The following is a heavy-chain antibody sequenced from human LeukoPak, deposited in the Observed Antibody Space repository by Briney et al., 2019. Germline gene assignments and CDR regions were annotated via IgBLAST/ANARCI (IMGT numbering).Heavy chain of an antibody. Sequence: SGTLSLTCAVSGGSISSSNWWSWVRQPPGKGLEWIGSIYYSGSTYYNPSLKSRVTISVDTSKNQFSLKLSSVTAADTAVYYCARRGSGWYYFDYWGQGTLVTVSS. D-gene: IGHD6-19*01. CDR2: IYYSGST. J-gene: IGHJ4*02. CDR3: ARRGSGWYYFDY. V-gene: IGHV4-4*02. CDR1: GGSISSSNW.